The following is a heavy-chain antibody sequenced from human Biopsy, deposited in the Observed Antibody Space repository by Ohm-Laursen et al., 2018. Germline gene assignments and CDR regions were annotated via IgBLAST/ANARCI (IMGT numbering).Heavy chain of an antibody. Sequence: ASVKVSCKASGYTFTTYYIHWVRQAPGQGLEWVGRIVPVLGHLNYAQRFQGRVSITADKSTSYVFMELSRLTSGDTAAYYCAADADGYYTEFDYWGPGTLVTVSS. CDR2: IVPVLGHL. J-gene: IGHJ4*02. CDR1: GYTFTTYY. D-gene: IGHD3-3*01. CDR3: AADADGYYTEFDY. V-gene: IGHV1-46*01.